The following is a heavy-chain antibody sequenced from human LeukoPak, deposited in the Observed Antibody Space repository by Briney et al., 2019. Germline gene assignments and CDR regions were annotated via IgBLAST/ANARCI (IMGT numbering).Heavy chain of an antibody. Sequence: SVKVSCKASGYTFTSYDINWVRQATGQGLEWMGRIIPIFATPNYAQKFQGRVTITADESTSTAYMELSSLRSEDTAVYYCARRGDTTMVWGGYYFDYWGQGTLVTVSS. CDR2: IIPIFATP. D-gene: IGHD5-18*01. J-gene: IGHJ4*02. CDR1: GYTFTSYD. V-gene: IGHV1-69*13. CDR3: ARRGDTTMVWGGYYFDY.